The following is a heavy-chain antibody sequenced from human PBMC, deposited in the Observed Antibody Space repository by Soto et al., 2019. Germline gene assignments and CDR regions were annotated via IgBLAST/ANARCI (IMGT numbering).Heavy chain of an antibody. Sequence: QLQLQESGSGLVKPSQTLSLTCAVSGGSISSGGSSWSWIRQPPGKGLEWIGYIYHSGSTYYNPSLKSRLTMSVDRSKNQFSLKLSSVTAADTAVYYCVSIPDYGTLRDAFDIWGQGTMVTVSS. J-gene: IGHJ3*02. V-gene: IGHV4-30-2*01. CDR3: VSIPDYGTLRDAFDI. CDR1: GGSISSGGSS. CDR2: IYHSGST. D-gene: IGHD4-17*01.